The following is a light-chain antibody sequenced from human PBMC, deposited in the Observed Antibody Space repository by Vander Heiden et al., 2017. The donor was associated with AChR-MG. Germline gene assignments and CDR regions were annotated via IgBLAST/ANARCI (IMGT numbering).Light chain of an antibody. CDR2: AAS. Sequence: DIPMTPSPSSLSASVGDRVTITCRASQSISSYLNWYQQKPGKAPKLLIYAASSLQSGVPSRFSGSGSGTDFTLTISRLQPEDFATYYCQQCYSTETFGQGTKVEIK. CDR3: QQCYSTET. CDR1: QSISSY. J-gene: IGKJ1*01. V-gene: IGKV1-39*01.